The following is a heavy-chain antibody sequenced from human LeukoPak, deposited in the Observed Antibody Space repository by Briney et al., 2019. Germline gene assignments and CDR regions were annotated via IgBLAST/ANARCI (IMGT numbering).Heavy chain of an antibody. Sequence: GGSLRLSCAASGFTVSSNYMSWVRQAPGKGLEWVAVIWYDGSNKYYADSVKGRFTISRDNSKNTLYLEMNSLRAEDTAIYYCAKMKGHPLPKYYMDVWGQGTTVTVSS. D-gene: IGHD1-26*01. CDR1: GFTVSSNY. CDR2: IWYDGSNK. CDR3: AKMKGHPLPKYYMDV. J-gene: IGHJ6*01. V-gene: IGHV3-33*06.